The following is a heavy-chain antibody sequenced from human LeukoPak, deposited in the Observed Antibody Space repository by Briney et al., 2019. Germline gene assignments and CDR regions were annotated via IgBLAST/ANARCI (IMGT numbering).Heavy chain of an antibody. CDR1: GGSISSYY. D-gene: IGHD3-10*01. Sequence: KSSETLSLTCTVSGGSISSYYWSWIRQPAGKGLEWIGRIHTSGSTNYNPSLKSRVTISVDTSKNQFSLKLSSVTAADTAVYYCARSITMVRGVIDYFDYWGQGTLVTVSS. CDR2: IHTSGST. J-gene: IGHJ4*02. V-gene: IGHV4-4*07. CDR3: ARSITMVRGVIDYFDY.